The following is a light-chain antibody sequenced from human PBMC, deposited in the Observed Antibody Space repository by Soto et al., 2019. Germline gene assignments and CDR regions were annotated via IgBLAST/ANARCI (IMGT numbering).Light chain of an antibody. Sequence: DIQLTQSPSFLSASVGDRVTITCRTSQDISSYLAWYQQKPGKAPQLLISAASTLQSGVPSRFSGSGSGTEFTLTISSPQPEDFATYYCQQLNSYPLSFGGGTKVEI. CDR1: QDISSY. V-gene: IGKV1-9*01. J-gene: IGKJ4*01. CDR2: AAS. CDR3: QQLNSYPLS.